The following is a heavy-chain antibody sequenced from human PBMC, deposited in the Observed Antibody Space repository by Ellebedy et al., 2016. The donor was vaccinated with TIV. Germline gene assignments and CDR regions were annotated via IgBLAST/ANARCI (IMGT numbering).Heavy chain of an antibody. CDR2: IRSKANSYAT. J-gene: IGHJ5*02. Sequence: GGSLRLSCAGSGFTFSGSAMHWVRQASGKGLEWVGRIRSKANSYATTYAASVRGRFTISRDDSKNTAYLQMNSLKTEDTAVYYCIPHRDAYRNWFDPWGQGTLVTVSS. D-gene: IGHD5-24*01. V-gene: IGHV3-73*01. CDR3: IPHRDAYRNWFDP. CDR1: GFTFSGSA.